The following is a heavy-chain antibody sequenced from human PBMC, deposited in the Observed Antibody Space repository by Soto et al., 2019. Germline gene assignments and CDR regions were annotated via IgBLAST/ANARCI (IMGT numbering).Heavy chain of an antibody. CDR1: GITFNSYA. CDR2: ISGSGGST. J-gene: IGHJ4*02. V-gene: IGHV3-23*01. Sequence: PEVTLRRSCSPSGITFNSYAMSWLRQAQEKGVEWVSAISGSGGSTFYAESVKGRFTISRDNSKNTLYLQMNSLRAEETAVYYCAKGGNWNDGPYWGQGTLVTV. D-gene: IGHD1-20*01. CDR3: AKGGNWNDGPY.